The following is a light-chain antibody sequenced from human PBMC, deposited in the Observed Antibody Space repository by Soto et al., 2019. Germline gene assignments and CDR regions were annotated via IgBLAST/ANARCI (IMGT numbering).Light chain of an antibody. CDR2: GAS. CDR1: QSVRDS. V-gene: IGKV3-15*01. J-gene: IGKJ3*01. CDR3: QQYNTWPLT. Sequence: EIVMTQSPATLSVSPGERATLSCRASQSVRDSLAWYQQKPGQAPRLLIYGASTRATTIPARFSGSGSGTEFTLTISSLQSGDFEIYYCQQYNTWPLTFGPGTKVDIK.